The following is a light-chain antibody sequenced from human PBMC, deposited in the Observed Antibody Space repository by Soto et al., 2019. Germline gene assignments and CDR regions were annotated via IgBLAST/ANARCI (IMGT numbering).Light chain of an antibody. V-gene: IGKV3-20*01. J-gene: IGKJ1*01. CDR1: QSVSSSY. CDR3: QQYGSSRDT. Sequence: EIVLTQSPGTLSLSPGERATLSCRASQSVSSSYLAWYQQKPGQAPRLLIYGASSRATGIPDRFSGSGSGTDFTLTISRLEPEDFAVYYCQQYGSSRDTFGQGTKVDI. CDR2: GAS.